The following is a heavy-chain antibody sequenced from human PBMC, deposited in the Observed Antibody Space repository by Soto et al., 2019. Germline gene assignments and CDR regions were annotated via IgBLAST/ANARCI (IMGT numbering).Heavy chain of an antibody. V-gene: IGHV4-30-4*01. D-gene: IGHD3-9*01. J-gene: IGHJ4*02. Sequence: PSETLSLTCTVSGGSISTGDYYWSWIRQPPGKGLEWIGHIYKDGSTFYNPSLKSRVSLSLDTSSSRFSLRLRSVTAADTAFYYCVRGGPSRLATGYYDSWGPGTLVTVSS. CDR1: GGSISTGDYY. CDR2: IYKDGST. CDR3: VRGGPSRLATGYYDS.